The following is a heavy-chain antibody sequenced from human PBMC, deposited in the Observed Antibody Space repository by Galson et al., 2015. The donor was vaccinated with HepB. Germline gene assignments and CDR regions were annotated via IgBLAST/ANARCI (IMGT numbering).Heavy chain of an antibody. D-gene: IGHD3-10*02. CDR1: GFTFRNYA. J-gene: IGHJ3*02. CDR2: ISGSGGNT. CDR3: AKDMSEGSHAFDI. Sequence: SLRLSCAASGFTFRNYAMTWVRQAPGKGLEWVSEISGSGGNTYYADSVKGRFTISRDNAKNSLYLQMNSLRAEDTALYYCAKDMSEGSHAFDIWGQGTMVTVSS. V-gene: IGHV3-23*01.